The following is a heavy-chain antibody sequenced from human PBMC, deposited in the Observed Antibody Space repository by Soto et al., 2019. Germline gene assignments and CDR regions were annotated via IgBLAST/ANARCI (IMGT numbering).Heavy chain of an antibody. Sequence: LETLSLTCTVSGGSISSYYWTWIRQPPGKGLEWIGYIYYSGNTDYDPSLKSRVTISVDTSKNQFSLRLTSVTAADTAVYYCARGTSGSPRSNLDYWGQGILVTVSS. V-gene: IGHV4-59*01. CDR1: GGSISSYY. J-gene: IGHJ4*02. CDR2: IYYSGNT. CDR3: ARGTSGSPRSNLDY. D-gene: IGHD1-26*01.